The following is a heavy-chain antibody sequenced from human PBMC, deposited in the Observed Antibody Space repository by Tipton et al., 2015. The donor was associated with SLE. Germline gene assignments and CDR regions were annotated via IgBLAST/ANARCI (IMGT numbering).Heavy chain of an antibody. CDR3: AREVGSYGPFDY. V-gene: IGHV4-39*01. D-gene: IGHD5-18*01. J-gene: IGHJ4*02. CDR2: IYYSGST. CDR1: GGSISSSSYY. Sequence: LRLSCTVSGGSISSSSYYWGWIRQPPGKGLEWIRSIYYSGSTYYNPSLKSRVTISVDTSKNQFSLKLSSVTAADTAVYYCAREVGSYGPFDYWGQGTLVTVSS.